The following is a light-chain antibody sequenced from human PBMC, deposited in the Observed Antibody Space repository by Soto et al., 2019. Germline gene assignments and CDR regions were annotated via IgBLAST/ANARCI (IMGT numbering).Light chain of an antibody. CDR3: CXYTSSDTHLL. V-gene: IGLV2-14*01. J-gene: IGLJ2*01. Sequence: QSALTQPASVSGSPGQSITISCTGSSSDVGGYNYVSWYQQHPGKAPKLLIYEVINRPSGVSXXFSGSKSGNTASLTISGXXXEXEXXXXXCXYTSSDTHLLFGGGTKLTVL. CDR1: SSDVGGYNY. CDR2: EVI.